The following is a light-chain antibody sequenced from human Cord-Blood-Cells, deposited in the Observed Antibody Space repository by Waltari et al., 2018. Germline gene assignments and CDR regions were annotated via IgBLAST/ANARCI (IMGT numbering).Light chain of an antibody. Sequence: QSALTQPASVSGSPGQSITISCTGTSSDVGGYNYVSWYQQHPVKAPKLMIYDVSNQPSGVSNRFSGSKSGNTASLTISGLQAEDEADYYCSSYTSSSTFYVFGTGTKVTVL. CDR2: DVS. J-gene: IGLJ1*01. CDR3: SSYTSSSTFYV. CDR1: SSDVGGYNY. V-gene: IGLV2-14*01.